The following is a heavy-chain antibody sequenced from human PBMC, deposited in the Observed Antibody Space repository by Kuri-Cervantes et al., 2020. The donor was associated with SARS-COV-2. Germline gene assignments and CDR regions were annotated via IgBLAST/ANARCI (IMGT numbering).Heavy chain of an antibody. CDR1: GGSISSYY. V-gene: IGHV4-59*01. CDR3: ARYGPTHWFDP. Sequence: GSLRLSCTVSGGSISSYYWSWIRQPPGKGLEWIGYIYYSGSTNYNPSLKSRVTISVDTSKNQFSLKLSSVTAAGTAVYYCARYGPTHWFDPWGQGTLVTVSS. CDR2: IYYSGST. J-gene: IGHJ5*02. D-gene: IGHD4-17*01.